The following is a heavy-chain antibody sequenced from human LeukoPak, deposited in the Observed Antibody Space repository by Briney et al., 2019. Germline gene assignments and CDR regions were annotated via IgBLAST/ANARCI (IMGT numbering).Heavy chain of an antibody. V-gene: IGHV4-59*01. Sequence: PSETLSLTCTVSGGSISSYYWSWIRQPPGKGLEWIGYIYYSGSTNYNPSLKSRVTISVDTSKNQFSLKLSSVTAADTAVYYCARGVVPAAKNQFDPWGQGTLVTVSS. D-gene: IGHD2-2*01. CDR2: IYYSGST. CDR3: ARGVVPAAKNQFDP. CDR1: GGSISSYY. J-gene: IGHJ5*02.